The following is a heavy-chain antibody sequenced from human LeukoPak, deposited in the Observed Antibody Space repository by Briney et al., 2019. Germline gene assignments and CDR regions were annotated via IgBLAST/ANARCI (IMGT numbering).Heavy chain of an antibody. V-gene: IGHV4-59*08. J-gene: IGHJ4*02. Sequence: PSETLSLTCTISGGSIISYYWSWIRQPPGKGLEWIGYIYYSGSTNYNPSLKSRVTISVDTSKNQFSLKLSSVAAADTAVYYCARSTAMAPFDYWGQGTLVTVSS. CDR3: ARSTAMAPFDY. D-gene: IGHD5-18*01. CDR2: IYYSGST. CDR1: GGSIISYY.